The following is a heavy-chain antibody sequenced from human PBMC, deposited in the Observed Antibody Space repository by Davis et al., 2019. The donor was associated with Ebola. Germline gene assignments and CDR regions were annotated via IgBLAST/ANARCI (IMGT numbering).Heavy chain of an antibody. D-gene: IGHD2-15*01. CDR2: IGGSDGST. CDR1: GFTFSSYA. CDR3: ARGGYCSGGNCYGYFDY. J-gene: IGHJ4*02. V-gene: IGHV3-23*01. Sequence: PGGSLRLSCEGTGFTFSSYAMSWVRQAPGKGLEWVSGIGGSDGSTYYSDSVKGRFTISRDNSKNTLYLQVNSLRAEDTAVYYCARGGYCSGGNCYGYFDYWGQGTLVTVSS.